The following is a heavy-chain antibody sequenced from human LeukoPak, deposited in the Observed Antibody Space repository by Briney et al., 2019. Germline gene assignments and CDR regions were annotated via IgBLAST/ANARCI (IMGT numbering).Heavy chain of an antibody. Sequence: SETLSLTCTVSGGSISSSSYYWGWIRQPPGKGPEWIGSIYYRVSTYYNPSLKSRVTISVDTSKNQVSLKLSSVTAADTAVYYCERDTYYDYVWGSYRPLFDYWGQGPLVTVSS. CDR1: GGSISSSSYY. CDR3: ERDTYYDYVWGSYRPLFDY. J-gene: IGHJ4*02. CDR2: IYYRVST. D-gene: IGHD3-16*02. V-gene: IGHV4-39*07.